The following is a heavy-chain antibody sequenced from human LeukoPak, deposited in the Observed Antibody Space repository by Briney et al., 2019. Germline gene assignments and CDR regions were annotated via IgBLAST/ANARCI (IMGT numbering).Heavy chain of an antibody. Sequence: GGSLRLSCAASGFTFSSYGMHWVRQAPGKGLEWVAFIRYDGSNKYYADSVKGRFTISRDNSKNTLYLHVNSLRAEDTAVYYCAKGSGWEVSYYYYYMDVWGKGTTVTISS. CDR2: IRYDGSNK. CDR1: GFTFSSYG. J-gene: IGHJ6*03. V-gene: IGHV3-30*02. CDR3: AKGSGWEVSYYYYYMDV. D-gene: IGHD1-26*01.